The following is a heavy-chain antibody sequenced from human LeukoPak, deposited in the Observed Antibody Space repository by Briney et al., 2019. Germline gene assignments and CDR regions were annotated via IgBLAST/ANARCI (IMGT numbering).Heavy chain of an antibody. J-gene: IGHJ4*02. CDR1: GRSLSSTTYY. D-gene: IGHD3-10*01. CDR3: ARYVVYGSGKYYFDY. CDR2: INYSGST. Sequence: PSETLSLTCTVSGRSLSSTTYYCSWIRQPPGKGLEWIASINYSGSTYYNPSLKSRVTISVDTSENQFSLKLSAVTAPATTVYRVARYVVYGSGKYYFDYWGEGTLVTVSS. V-gene: IGHV4-39*01.